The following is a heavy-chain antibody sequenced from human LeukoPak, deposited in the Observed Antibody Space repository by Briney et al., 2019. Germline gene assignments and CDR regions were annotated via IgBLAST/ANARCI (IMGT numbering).Heavy chain of an antibody. CDR3: ARGRGVININYFDY. V-gene: IGHV5-51*01. CDR1: GYSFSNYW. J-gene: IGHJ4*02. Sequence: GESLKISCRGSGYSFSNYWIGWVRQMTGKGLERMGIIYPGDSDTRYSPSFQGQVIISADKSISTAYLQWSSLKASDTAIYYCARGRGVININYFDYWGQGTLVTVSS. CDR2: IYPGDSDT. D-gene: IGHD3-3*01.